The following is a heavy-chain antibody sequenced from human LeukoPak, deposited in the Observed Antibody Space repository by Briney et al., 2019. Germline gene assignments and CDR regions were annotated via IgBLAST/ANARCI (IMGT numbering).Heavy chain of an antibody. CDR1: GFTFNNYG. Sequence: GGSLRLSCAASGFTFNNYGMHWVRQAPGKGLEWVAVISYDGSNKYYADSVKGRFTISRDNSKNTLYLQMNSLRAEDTAVYYCARDEGAEMATIAGILDYWGQGTLVTVSS. V-gene: IGHV3-30*19. CDR3: ARDEGAEMATIAGILDY. CDR2: ISYDGSNK. J-gene: IGHJ4*02. D-gene: IGHD5-24*01.